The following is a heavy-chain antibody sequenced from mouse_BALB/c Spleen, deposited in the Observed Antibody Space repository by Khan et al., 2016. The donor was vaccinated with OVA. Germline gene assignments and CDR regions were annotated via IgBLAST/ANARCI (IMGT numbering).Heavy chain of an antibody. CDR1: GYTFTSYV. CDR3: SKCDRSDVHFDY. V-gene: IGHV1S136*01. J-gene: IGHJ2*01. Sequence: VQLQQSGPELVKPGASVKMSCKASGYTFTSYVIHWVRQKPGQGLEWIGYIYPFNDATKFNENFKGKAILTSDNSSSTAYMELTSLTSEDSDDNFWSKCDRSDVHFDYWGQGTTLTVSS. CDR2: IYPFNDAT.